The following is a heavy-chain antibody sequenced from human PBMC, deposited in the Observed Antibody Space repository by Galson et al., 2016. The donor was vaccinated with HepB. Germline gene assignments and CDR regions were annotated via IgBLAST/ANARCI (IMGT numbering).Heavy chain of an antibody. CDR2: IYSGGST. CDR3: ARRWKEMATITDAFDI. CDR1: GFTVSSNY. D-gene: IGHD5-24*01. J-gene: IGHJ3*02. Sequence: SLRLSCAASGFTVSSNYMSWVRQAPGKGLEWVSLIYSGGSTYYADSVKGRFTISRDNSKSTVYLQMNTLRAEDTAVYYCARRWKEMATITDAFDIWGQGTMVTVSS. V-gene: IGHV3-53*01.